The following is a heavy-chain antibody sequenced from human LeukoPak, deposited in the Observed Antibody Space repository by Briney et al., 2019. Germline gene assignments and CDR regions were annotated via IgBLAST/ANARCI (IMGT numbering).Heavy chain of an antibody. CDR2: IYYSGST. CDR1: GGSISSYY. CDR3: ARLESIAARPGAFDI. Sequence: SETLSLTCTVSGGSISSYYWSWIRQPPGKGLEWIGYIYYSGSTNYNPSLKSRVTISVDTSKNQFSLKLSSVTAADTAVYYCARLESIAARPGAFDIWGQGTMVTVSS. J-gene: IGHJ3*02. D-gene: IGHD6-6*01. V-gene: IGHV4-59*01.